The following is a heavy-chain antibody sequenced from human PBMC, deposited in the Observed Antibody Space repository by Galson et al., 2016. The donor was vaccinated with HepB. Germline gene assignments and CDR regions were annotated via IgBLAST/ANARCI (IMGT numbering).Heavy chain of an antibody. D-gene: IGHD3-16*01. CDR3: GKHGGFDY. Sequence: SLRLSCAASGFSFGTSGMSWVRQSPGRGLEWVSSITRDGETTHYADSVRGRFTISRDNSKNMLYLFMNSLRAGDTAVYYCGKHGGFDYWGQGALVTVSS. J-gene: IGHJ4*02. CDR2: ITRDGETT. V-gene: IGHV3-23*01. CDR1: GFSFGTSG.